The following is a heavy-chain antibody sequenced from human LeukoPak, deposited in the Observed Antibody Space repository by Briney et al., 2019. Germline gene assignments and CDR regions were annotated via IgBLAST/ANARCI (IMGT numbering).Heavy chain of an antibody. Sequence: GRSLRLSCAASGFTFSTYGMHWVRQAPGKGLEWVALIWYDGSNKKYADSVKGRFTISRDNSKNTLYLQMNGLRAEDTAVYYCVKLPYGSGSYEFDYWGQGTLVTVSS. V-gene: IGHV3-33*06. CDR1: GFTFSTYG. J-gene: IGHJ4*02. CDR2: IWYDGSNK. CDR3: VKLPYGSGSYEFDY. D-gene: IGHD3-10*01.